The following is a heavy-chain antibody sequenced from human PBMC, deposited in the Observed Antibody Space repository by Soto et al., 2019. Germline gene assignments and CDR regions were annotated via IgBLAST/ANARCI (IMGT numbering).Heavy chain of an antibody. D-gene: IGHD1-26*01. Sequence: SETLSLTCAVYGGSFSGYYWSWIRQPPGKGLEWIGEINHSGSTNYNPSLKSRVTISVDTSKNQFSLKLSSVTAADTAVYYCARGGGRLIGSYYYYYYGMDVWGQGTTVTVSS. J-gene: IGHJ6*02. CDR1: GGSFSGYY. CDR2: INHSGST. CDR3: ARGGGRLIGSYYYYYYGMDV. V-gene: IGHV4-34*01.